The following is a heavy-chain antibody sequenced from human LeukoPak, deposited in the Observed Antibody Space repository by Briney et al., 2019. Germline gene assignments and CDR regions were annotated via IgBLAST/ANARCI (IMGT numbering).Heavy chain of an antibody. CDR3: TTEPLPQYYYDSSGAGTFDY. CDR2: IKSKTDGGTT. V-gene: IGHV3-15*07. CDR1: GFTFSSYS. J-gene: IGHJ4*02. Sequence: GGSLRLSCAASGFTFSSYSMNWVRQAPGKGLEWVGRIKSKTDGGTTDYAAPVKGRFTISRDDSKNTLYLQMNSLKTEDTAVYYCTTEPLPQYYYDSSGAGTFDYWGQGTLVTVSS. D-gene: IGHD3-22*01.